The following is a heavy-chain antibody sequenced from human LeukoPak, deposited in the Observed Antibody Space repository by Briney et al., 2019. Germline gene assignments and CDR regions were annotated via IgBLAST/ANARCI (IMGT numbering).Heavy chain of an antibody. D-gene: IGHD2-2*01. CDR2: ISAYNGNT. J-gene: IGHJ4*02. Sequence: ASVKVSCKASGYTFTSYGISWVRQAPGQGLEWMGWISAYNGNTNYAQKLQGRVTMTTDTSTSTAYMELRSLRSDDTAVYYCAGVRLGSWHIVVVPAALDFDYWGQGTLVTVSS. V-gene: IGHV1-18*01. CDR3: AGVRLGSWHIVVVPAALDFDY. CDR1: GYTFTSYG.